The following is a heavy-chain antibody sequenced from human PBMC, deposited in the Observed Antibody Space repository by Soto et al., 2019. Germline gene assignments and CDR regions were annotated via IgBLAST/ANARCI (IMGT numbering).Heavy chain of an antibody. J-gene: IGHJ6*02. V-gene: IGHV1-69*06. Sequence: QVQLVQSGAEVKKPGSSVKVSCKASGGTFSSYAISWVRQAPGQGLEWMGGIIPIFGTANYAQKFQGRVTITAAKSTSTSYMELSRLRSEDTAVYYCARGGGAGTTWDYYYGMDVWGQGTTVTVSS. CDR3: ARGGGAGTTWDYYYGMDV. CDR1: GGTFSSYA. CDR2: IIPIFGTA. D-gene: IGHD1-7*01.